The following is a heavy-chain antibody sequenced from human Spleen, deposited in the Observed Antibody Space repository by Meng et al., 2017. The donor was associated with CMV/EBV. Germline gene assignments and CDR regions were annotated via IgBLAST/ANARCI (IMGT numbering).Heavy chain of an antibody. CDR1: GGSISSSSYY. CDR2: IYYSGST. CDR3: ARDVGGSSGWYLGN. Sequence: SETLSLTCTVSGGSISSSSYYWGWVRQPPGKGLEWIGYIYYSGSTKYKPSLKSRVTISLDMSKNQFSLKLSAVTAADTAVYFCARDVGGSSGWYLGNWGQGKLVTVSS. V-gene: IGHV4-61*05. D-gene: IGHD6-19*01. J-gene: IGHJ4*02.